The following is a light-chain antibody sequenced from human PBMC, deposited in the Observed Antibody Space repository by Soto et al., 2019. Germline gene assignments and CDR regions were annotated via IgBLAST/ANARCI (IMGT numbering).Light chain of an antibody. CDR2: GAS. Sequence: EIVLTQSPGTLSLSPGERATLSCRASQSVSSSYLAWYQQKPGQAPRLLIYGASSGATGIPDRFSGSGSGTDFTLTISRLEPEDFAVYYCQQYGSSPPCTFGQGTKVDIK. CDR3: QQYGSSPPCT. CDR1: QSVSSSY. J-gene: IGKJ1*01. V-gene: IGKV3-20*01.